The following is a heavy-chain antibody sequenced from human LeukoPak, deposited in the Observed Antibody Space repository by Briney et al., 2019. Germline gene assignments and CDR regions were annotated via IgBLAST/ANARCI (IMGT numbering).Heavy chain of an antibody. V-gene: IGHV3-11*04. D-gene: IGHD1-1*01. J-gene: IGHJ4*02. CDR2: ISSSGSTI. CDR3: ARYCTFRTCSGTKFDY. Sequence: GGSLRLSCAASGFTFSDYYMSWIRQAPGKGLEWVSYISSSGSTIYYADSVKGRFTISRDNAKNSLYLQMNSLRAEDTAVYFCARYCTFRTCSGTKFDYWGQGTLVTVSS. CDR1: GFTFSDYY.